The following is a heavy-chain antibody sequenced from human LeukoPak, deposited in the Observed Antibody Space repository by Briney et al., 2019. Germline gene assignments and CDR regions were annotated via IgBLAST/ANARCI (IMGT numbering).Heavy chain of an antibody. D-gene: IGHD5-24*01. CDR2: ISYDGSNK. J-gene: IGHJ4*02. V-gene: IGHV3-30*01. CDR1: GFTFSSYA. Sequence: GGSLRLSCAASGFTFSSYAMHWVGQAPGKGLEWVAVISYDGSNKYYADSVKGRFTISRDNSKNTLYLQMNSLRAEDTAVYYCARGSPDGPFAYWGQGTLVTVSS. CDR3: ARGSPDGPFAY.